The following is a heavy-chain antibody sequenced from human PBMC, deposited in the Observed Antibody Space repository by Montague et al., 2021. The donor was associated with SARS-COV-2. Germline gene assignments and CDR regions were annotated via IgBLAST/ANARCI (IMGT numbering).Heavy chain of an antibody. CDR3: ARHYDHSSRVDS. V-gene: IGHV4-59*08. CDR1: GGSISSDY. Sequence: SETLSLTCTVSGGSISSDYWTWIRQPPGKGLEWIGFVYYRGNTYYNPSLRGRVTISVDTSSNHFSLTLSSVTAADTAIYYCARHYDHSSRVDSWGPGTLVTVSS. J-gene: IGHJ4*02. CDR2: VYYRGNT. D-gene: IGHD3-16*01.